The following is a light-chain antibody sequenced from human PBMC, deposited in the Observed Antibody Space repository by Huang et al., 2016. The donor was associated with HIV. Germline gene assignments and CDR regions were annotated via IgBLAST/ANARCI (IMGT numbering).Light chain of an antibody. J-gene: IGKJ4*01. Sequence: IVMTQSPATLSVSPGERVTVSCRANRSVSSNLAWYQQRPGQAPRLLIYGSSTRAPGIPARFSGSGSGTDFSLTISSPQSEDFALYYCQQYNNWRLSFGGETRVDI. CDR2: GSS. CDR3: QQYNNWRLS. CDR1: RSVSSN. V-gene: IGKV3-15*01.